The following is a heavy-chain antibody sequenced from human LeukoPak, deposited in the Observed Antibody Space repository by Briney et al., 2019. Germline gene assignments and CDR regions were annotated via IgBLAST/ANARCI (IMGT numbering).Heavy chain of an antibody. CDR3: ARGLSVAGGAYFDH. J-gene: IGHJ4*02. Sequence: ASVKVSCKASGYTFSGYYIHWVRQAPGQGLEWMGWINPNSGGTNYAQKFRGRVTMTRDTSISTAYMELSSLRSDDTAVYYCARGLSVAGGAYFDHWGQGTLVTVSS. V-gene: IGHV1-2*02. CDR2: INPNSGGT. CDR1: GYTFSGYY. D-gene: IGHD6-19*01.